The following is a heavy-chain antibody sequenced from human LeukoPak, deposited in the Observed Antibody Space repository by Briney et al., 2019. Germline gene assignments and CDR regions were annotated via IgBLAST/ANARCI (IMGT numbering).Heavy chain of an antibody. CDR2: ISSSSSNI. CDR3: ARTYGSGSYGDY. Sequence: GGSLRLSCAASGFTFSIYSMHWVRQAPGKGLEWVSSISSSSSNIYYADSMKGRFTVSRDNAQHSLYLQINSLRAEDTALYYCARTYGSGSYGDYWGQGTLVTVSS. D-gene: IGHD3-10*01. V-gene: IGHV3-21*01. CDR1: GFTFSIYS. J-gene: IGHJ4*02.